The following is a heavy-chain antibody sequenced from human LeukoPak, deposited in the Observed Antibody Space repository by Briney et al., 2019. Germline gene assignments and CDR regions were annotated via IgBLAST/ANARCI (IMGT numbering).Heavy chain of an antibody. V-gene: IGHV1-18*01. CDR1: GYTFTSYG. CDR3: ASGGYGSGSYYFDY. D-gene: IGHD3-10*01. CDR2: ISAYNGNT. Sequence: ASVKVSCKASGYTFTSYGISWVRQAPGQGLEWMGWISAYNGNTNYAQKLQGRVTITTDTSTRTAYMELRSLRSDDTAVYYCASGGYGSGSYYFDYWGQGTLVTVSS. J-gene: IGHJ4*02.